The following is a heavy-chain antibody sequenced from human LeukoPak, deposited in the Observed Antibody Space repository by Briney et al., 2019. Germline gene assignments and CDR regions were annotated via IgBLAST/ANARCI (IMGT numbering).Heavy chain of an antibody. CDR2: IIPIFGTA. V-gene: IGHV1-69*06. Sequence: SVKVSCKASGGTFISYAISWVRQAPGQGLEWMGGIIPIFGTANYAQKFQGRVTITADKSTSTAYMELSSLRSEDTAVYSCARIRLGYCSSTSCLPLGFDPWGQGTLVTVSS. D-gene: IGHD2-2*01. J-gene: IGHJ5*02. CDR1: GGTFISYA. CDR3: ARIRLGYCSSTSCLPLGFDP.